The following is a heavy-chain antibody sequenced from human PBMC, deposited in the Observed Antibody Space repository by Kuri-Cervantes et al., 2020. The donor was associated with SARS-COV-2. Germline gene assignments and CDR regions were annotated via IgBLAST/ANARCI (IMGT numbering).Heavy chain of an antibody. CDR3: ARAVAAHPNYYYYYMDV. CDR2: INPNAGST. J-gene: IGHJ6*03. V-gene: IGHV1-46*01. CDR1: GYTFTNDY. Sequence: ASVKVSCKASGYTFTNDYMYWVRQAPGQGLEWMGIINPNAGSTSYAQKFQGRVTMTRDTSTSTAYMELRSLRSDDTAVYYCARAVAAHPNYYYYYMDVWGKGTTVTVSS. D-gene: IGHD6-6*01.